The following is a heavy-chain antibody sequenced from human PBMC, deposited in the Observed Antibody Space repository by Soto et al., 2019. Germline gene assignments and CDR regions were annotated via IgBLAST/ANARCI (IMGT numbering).Heavy chain of an antibody. CDR3: ARDLEGCSGGSGYPRGMDV. V-gene: IGHV3-11*01. CDR2: ISSSGSNI. D-gene: IGHD2-15*01. J-gene: IGHJ6*02. Sequence: QVQLVESGGGLVKPGGSLRLSCAGSGFTFSYYYMSWIRQAPGKVLEWLSYISSSGSNIGYADSVKGRFTISRDNAKNSMDLQMNSQRAEDTAVYYCARDLEGCSGGSGYPRGMDVWGQGTTVTFS. CDR1: GFTFSYYY.